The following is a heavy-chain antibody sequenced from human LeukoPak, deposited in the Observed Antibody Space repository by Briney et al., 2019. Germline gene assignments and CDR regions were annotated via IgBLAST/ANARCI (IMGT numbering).Heavy chain of an antibody. D-gene: IGHD6-6*01. J-gene: IGHJ6*03. Sequence: SETLSLTCTVSGGSISSSGYYWGWIRQPPGKGLEWIGSIYYSGSTYYNPSLKSRVTISVDTSKNQFSLKLSSVTAADTAVYYCARGDGDYYYMDVWGKGTTVTVSS. CDR2: IYYSGST. CDR1: GGSISSSGYY. CDR3: ARGDGDYYYMDV. V-gene: IGHV4-39*07.